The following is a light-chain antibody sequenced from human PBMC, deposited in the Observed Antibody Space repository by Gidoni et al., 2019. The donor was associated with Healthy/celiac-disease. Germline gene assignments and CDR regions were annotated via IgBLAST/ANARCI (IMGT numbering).Light chain of an antibody. CDR1: QSVSSY. Sequence: EIVLTQSPATLSLSPGERATLSCRASQSVSSYLAWYQQKPGQAPRLLIYDASNRATGIPARFSGSGSGTDFTLTISSLEPEDFAVYYCQQRSNWPRFGGRPRWRSN. J-gene: IGKJ4*01. CDR3: QQRSNWPR. V-gene: IGKV3-11*01. CDR2: DAS.